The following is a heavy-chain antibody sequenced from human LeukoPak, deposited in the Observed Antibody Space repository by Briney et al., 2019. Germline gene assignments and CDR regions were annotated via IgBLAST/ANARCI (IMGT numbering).Heavy chain of an antibody. CDR2: MNPNSGNT. D-gene: IGHD6-19*01. Sequence: GASVKVSCKASGDTFTSYDINRVRQATGQGLEWMGWMNPNSGNTGYAQKFQGRVTITRNTSISTAYMELSSLRSEDTAVYYCARSTVAGRFDYWGQGTLVTVSS. CDR3: ARSTVAGRFDY. V-gene: IGHV1-8*03. CDR1: GDTFTSYD. J-gene: IGHJ4*02.